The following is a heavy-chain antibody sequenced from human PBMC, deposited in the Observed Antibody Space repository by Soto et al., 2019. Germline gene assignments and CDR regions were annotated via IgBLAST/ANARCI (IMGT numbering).Heavy chain of an antibody. CDR2: IYHSGNT. D-gene: IGHD3-9*01. Sequence: SETLSLTCAVSGGSISSGGYSWTWIRQPPGKGLEWIGYIYHSGNTKYNPSFRSRVTISVDRSKNQFSLKLSSVTAADTAVYYCARDRGYYDILTGYYGLYYFDYWGQGTLVTVSS. V-gene: IGHV4-30-2*01. CDR3: ARDRGYYDILTGYYGLYYFDY. J-gene: IGHJ4*02. CDR1: GGSISSGGYS.